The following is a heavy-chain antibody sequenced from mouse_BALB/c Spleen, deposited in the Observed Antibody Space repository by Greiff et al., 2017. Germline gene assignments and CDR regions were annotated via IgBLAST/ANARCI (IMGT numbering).Heavy chain of an antibody. CDR1: GFTFSSYA. D-gene: IGHD1-2*01. CDR2: ISSGGGST. J-gene: IGHJ1*01. CDR3: ARHKVITTATEVYWYFDV. Sequence: EVKVVESGGGLVKPGGSLKLSCAASGFTFSSYAMSWVRQTPEKRLEWVATISSGGGSTYYPDTVKGRFTISRDNAKNTLYLQMSSLKSEDTAMYYCARHKVITTATEVYWYFDVWGAGTTVTVSS. V-gene: IGHV5-12-1*01.